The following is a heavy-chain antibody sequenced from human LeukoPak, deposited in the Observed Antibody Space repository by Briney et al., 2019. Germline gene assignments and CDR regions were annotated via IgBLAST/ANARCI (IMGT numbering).Heavy chain of an antibody. Sequence: GGSLRLSCAASGLTFRSYGMHWVRQAPGKGLEGVALISYDGINKYYADSVKGRFTISRDNSDNTLYLQMNRLRAEETGMYYCAKDKSSGWYLDYFDYWGQGTLVIVSS. D-gene: IGHD6-19*01. CDR1: GLTFRSYG. V-gene: IGHV3-30*18. CDR2: ISYDGINK. CDR3: AKDKSSGWYLDYFDY. J-gene: IGHJ4*02.